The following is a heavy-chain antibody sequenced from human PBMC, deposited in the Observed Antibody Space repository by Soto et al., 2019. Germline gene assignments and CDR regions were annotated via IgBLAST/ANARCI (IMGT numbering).Heavy chain of an antibody. D-gene: IGHD4-17*01. V-gene: IGHV3-23*01. CDR3: AKDRVPYADYVTWFDP. J-gene: IGHJ5*02. Sequence: PGGSLRLSCAASGFTFSSYAMSWVRQTPGRGLEWVSAISGSDGRIYYADSVKGRFTISRDNSKNTLSLQMNSLRAEDTAVYYCAKDRVPYADYVTWFDPWGQGTLVTVSS. CDR1: GFTFSSYA. CDR2: ISGSDGRI.